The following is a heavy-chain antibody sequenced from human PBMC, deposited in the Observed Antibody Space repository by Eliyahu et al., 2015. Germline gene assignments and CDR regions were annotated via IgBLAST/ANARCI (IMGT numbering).Heavy chain of an antibody. CDR2: ISDDGSNK. D-gene: IGHD4/OR15-4a*01. J-gene: IGHJ4*02. CDR1: GFTFSRYG. Sequence: CPASGFTFSRYGMHWVRQAPGKGLEWVTVISDDGSNKDYADSVKGRFTISRDNSKNTLYLQMNSLRAEDTAVYHCVKARTGAGFDYWGQGTLVTVSS. V-gene: IGHV3-30*18. CDR3: VKARTGAGFDY.